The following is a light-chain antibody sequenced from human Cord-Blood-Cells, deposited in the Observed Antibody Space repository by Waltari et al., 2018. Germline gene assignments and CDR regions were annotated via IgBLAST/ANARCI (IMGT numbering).Light chain of an antibody. CDR2: DAS. Sequence: AIQLTQSPSSPSASVGDRVNITCRASQGISSALAWYQQKPGKAPKLLIYDASSLESGVPSRFSGSGSGTDFTLTISSLQPEDFATYYCQQFNSYPRTFGQGTKVEIK. CDR1: QGISSA. CDR3: QQFNSYPRT. V-gene: IGKV1-13*02. J-gene: IGKJ1*01.